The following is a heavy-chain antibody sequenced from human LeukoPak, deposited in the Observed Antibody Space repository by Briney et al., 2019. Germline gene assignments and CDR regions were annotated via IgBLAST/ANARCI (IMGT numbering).Heavy chain of an antibody. J-gene: IGHJ4*02. D-gene: IGHD2-2*01. V-gene: IGHV3-23*01. Sequence: GGSLRLSCAASGFTFSSYAMSWVRQAPGKGLEWVSAISGSGGSTYYADSVKGRFTISRDNSKNTLYLQMNSLRAEDTAVYYCIRDIVVVPAVYYFDYWGQGTLATVSS. CDR2: ISGSGGST. CDR1: GFTFSSYA. CDR3: IRDIVVVPAVYYFDY.